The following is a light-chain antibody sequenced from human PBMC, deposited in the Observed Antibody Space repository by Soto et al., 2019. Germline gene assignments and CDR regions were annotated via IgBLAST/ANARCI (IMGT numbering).Light chain of an antibody. J-gene: IGKJ1*01. CDR1: QSINSR. Sequence: DIKMTQSPSTLSASVGDRVSITCRASQSINSRLAWYQQKPGKAPKLLIYDASRSENGVPSRFSGSGSGTEFTLTISSLQPDDFAAYYCQHYNTYSPTFGQGTKVDIK. CDR3: QHYNTYSPT. V-gene: IGKV1-5*01. CDR2: DAS.